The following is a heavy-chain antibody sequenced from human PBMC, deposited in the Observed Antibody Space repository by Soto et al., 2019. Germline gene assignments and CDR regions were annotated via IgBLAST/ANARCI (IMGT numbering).Heavy chain of an antibody. D-gene: IGHD1-26*01. CDR3: ARAMADELLNAFDI. Sequence: LRLSCAASGFTFSSYAMHWVRQAPGKGLEWVAVISYDGSNKYYADSVKGRFTISRDNSKNTLYLQMNSLRAEDTAVYYCARAMADELLNAFDIWGQGTMVTVSS. J-gene: IGHJ3*02. CDR1: GFTFSSYA. V-gene: IGHV3-30-3*01. CDR2: ISYDGSNK.